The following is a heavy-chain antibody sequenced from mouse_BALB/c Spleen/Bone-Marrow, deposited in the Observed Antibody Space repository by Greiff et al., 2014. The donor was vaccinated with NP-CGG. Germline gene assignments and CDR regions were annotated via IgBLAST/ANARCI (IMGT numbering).Heavy chain of an antibody. CDR2: IWADGST. J-gene: IGHJ4*01. V-gene: IGHV2-9*02. D-gene: IGHD1-2*01. Sequence: VQLQESGPGLVAPSQSLSITCTVSGFSLTSYGVHWVRQPPGKGLEWLGVIWADGSTNYNSALVSRLSIRKDNSKSQVFLKMNSLQTDDTAMYYCARITTATGAMDYWGQGTSVTVSS. CDR1: GFSLTSYG. CDR3: ARITTATGAMDY.